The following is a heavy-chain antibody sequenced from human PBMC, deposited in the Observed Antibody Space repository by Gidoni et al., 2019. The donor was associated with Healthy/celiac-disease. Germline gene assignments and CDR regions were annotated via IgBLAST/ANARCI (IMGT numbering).Heavy chain of an antibody. CDR3: AKSSGGAYGYPFYFDY. V-gene: IGHV3-23*01. J-gene: IGHJ4*02. D-gene: IGHD1-26*01. CDR1: GFTLSSYS. Sequence: EVQLLESGVGFVQPGGSVRLSCAASGFTLSSYSMSWVRQGPGKGLEWVSAICGCGGRTYYAEPVKGRFTISRDNSKNTLYLQMNSLRAEDTAVYYCAKSSGGAYGYPFYFDYWGQGTLVTVSS. CDR2: ICGCGGRT.